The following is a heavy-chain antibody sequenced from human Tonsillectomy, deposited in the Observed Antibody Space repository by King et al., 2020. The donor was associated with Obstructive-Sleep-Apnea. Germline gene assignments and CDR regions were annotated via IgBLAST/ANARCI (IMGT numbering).Heavy chain of an antibody. D-gene: IGHD3-22*01. Sequence: TLKESGPALVKPTQTLTLTCTFSGFSLSTSGMCVSWIRQPPGKALEWLARIDWDDDKYYSTSLKTRLTISKDTSKNQVVLTMTNMDPVDTATYYCARIRYYYDSSGRGYYFDYWGQGTLVTVSS. CDR3: ARIRYYYDSSGRGYYFDY. CDR2: IDWDDDK. J-gene: IGHJ4*02. V-gene: IGHV2-70*11. CDR1: GFSLSTSGMC.